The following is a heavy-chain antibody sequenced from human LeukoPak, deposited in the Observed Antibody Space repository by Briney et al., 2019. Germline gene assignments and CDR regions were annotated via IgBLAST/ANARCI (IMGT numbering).Heavy chain of an antibody. CDR2: IKQDGSEK. CDR3: ARDVGYDSSGSYPYYFDY. J-gene: IGHJ4*02. V-gene: IGHV3-7*05. CDR1: RFTFSSFW. D-gene: IGHD3-22*01. Sequence: PGGSLRLSCAASRFTFSSFWMTWVRQAPGKGLEWVANIKQDGSEKYYVDSVQGRFTISRDNAKNSLYLQMDSLRAEDTAVYYCARDVGYDSSGSYPYYFDYRGLGTLVTVSS.